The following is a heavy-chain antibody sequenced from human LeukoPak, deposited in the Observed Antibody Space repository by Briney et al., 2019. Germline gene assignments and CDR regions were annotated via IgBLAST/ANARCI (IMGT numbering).Heavy chain of an antibody. CDR2: ISSSGSVT. J-gene: IGHJ6*02. V-gene: IGHV3-21*01. CDR3: ARDSRRYGSGSFCMDV. CDR1: GFMFGSFS. D-gene: IGHD3-10*01. Sequence: GGSQRLSCAASGFMFGSFSMNWVRQAPGGGLEWVSSISSSGSVTYYADSVKGRFTVSRDNSKNTLYLQMNSLRAEDTAVYYCARDSRRYGSGSFCMDVWGQGTTVTVSS.